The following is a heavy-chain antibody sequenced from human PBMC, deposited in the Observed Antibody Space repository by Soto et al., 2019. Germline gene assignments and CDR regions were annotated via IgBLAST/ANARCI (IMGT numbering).Heavy chain of an antibody. J-gene: IGHJ6*02. V-gene: IGHV3-30*18. Sequence: PGGSPRLSCAASGFTFSSYGMHWVRQAPGKGLEWVAVISYDGSNKYYADSVKGRFTISRDNSKNTLYLQMNSLRAEDTAVYYCAKVKYSSGWYSDYGMDVWGQETTVTVSS. CDR2: ISYDGSNK. CDR1: GFTFSSYG. D-gene: IGHD6-19*01. CDR3: AKVKYSSGWYSDYGMDV.